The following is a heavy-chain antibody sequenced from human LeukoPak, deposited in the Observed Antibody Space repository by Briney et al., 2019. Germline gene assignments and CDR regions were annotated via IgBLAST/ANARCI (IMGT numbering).Heavy chain of an antibody. CDR2: ISGSGGST. Sequence: PGGSLRLSCAVSGFTFSSYGMSWVRQAPGKGLEWVSAISGSGGSTYYADSVKGRFTISRDNSKNSLYLQMNSLRAEDTAMYYCARDGYSNYIYYGMDVWGQGTTVTVSS. CDR1: GFTFSSYG. J-gene: IGHJ6*02. D-gene: IGHD4-11*01. V-gene: IGHV3-23*01. CDR3: ARDGYSNYIYYGMDV.